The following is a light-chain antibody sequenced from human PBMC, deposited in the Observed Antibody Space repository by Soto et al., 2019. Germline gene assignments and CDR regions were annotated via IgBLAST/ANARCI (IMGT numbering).Light chain of an antibody. CDR2: AAS. V-gene: IGKV1-9*01. Sequence: QLTQSPSSLAASVGDRVAITCRASQGIGSYVAWYQQKPGKAPELLIYAASTLQSGVPSRFSGSGSGTDFTLAISSLQPEDFATYYCLQLNSYPYTFGQGTKVEI. CDR3: LQLNSYPYT. J-gene: IGKJ2*01. CDR1: QGIGSY.